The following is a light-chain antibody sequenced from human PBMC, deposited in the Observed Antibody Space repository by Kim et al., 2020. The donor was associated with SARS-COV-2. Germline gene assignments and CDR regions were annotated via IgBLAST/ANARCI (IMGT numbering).Light chain of an antibody. V-gene: IGLV6-57*04. CDR2: EDN. CDR1: SGSIASAF. CDR3: QSYDSKNWV. Sequence: NFMLTQPHSVSESPGKTVTISCTRISGSIASAFVQWYQQRPGSIPTTLIYEDNRRPSGVPDRFSGSIDSSSNSASLTISGLRPEDEAEYFCQSYDSKNWVFGGGTQLTVL. J-gene: IGLJ3*02.